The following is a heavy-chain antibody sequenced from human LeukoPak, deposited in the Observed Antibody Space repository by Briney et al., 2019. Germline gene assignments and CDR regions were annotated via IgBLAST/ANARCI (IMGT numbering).Heavy chain of an antibody. CDR2: ISAYNGNT. CDR3: ARDRADYVVYYFDY. V-gene: IGHV1-18*01. Sequence: ASVKVSCKASGYTFTSYGISWVRQAPGQGLEWMGWISAYNGNTNYAQKLQGRVTMTTDTSTSTAYMELRSLRSDDTAGYYCARDRADYVVYYFDYWGQGTLVTVSS. J-gene: IGHJ4*02. D-gene: IGHD3-10*02. CDR1: GYTFTSYG.